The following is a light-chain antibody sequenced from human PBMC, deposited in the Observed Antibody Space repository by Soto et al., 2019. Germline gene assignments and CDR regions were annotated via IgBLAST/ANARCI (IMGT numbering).Light chain of an antibody. CDR3: QQYGSSPGT. J-gene: IGKJ3*01. Sequence: EIELTQSPGTLSLSPGERATISCRASQSVSSSYLAWYQQKPGQAPRLLIYGASSRATGIPDRFSGSGSGTDFTLTISRLEPEDFAVYYCQQYGSSPGTFGPGTKVEIK. CDR1: QSVSSSY. V-gene: IGKV3-20*01. CDR2: GAS.